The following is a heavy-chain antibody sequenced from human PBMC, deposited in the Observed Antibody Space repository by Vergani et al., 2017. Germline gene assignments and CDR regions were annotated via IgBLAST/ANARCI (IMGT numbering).Heavy chain of an antibody. V-gene: IGHV3-23*01. Sequence: EVQLLESGGGLVQPGGSLRLTCAASEFTFSNYAMNWVRQAPGKGLEWVSSITGSGGSTYYADSVKGRFTISRDNSKNTGYLQMSSLRVEDTAVYYCARDRRTGYSSSGGLHNWGQGTLVTVSS. CDR1: EFTFSNYA. CDR3: ARDRRTGYSSSGGLHN. D-gene: IGHD3/OR15-3a*01. CDR2: ITGSGGST. J-gene: IGHJ4*02.